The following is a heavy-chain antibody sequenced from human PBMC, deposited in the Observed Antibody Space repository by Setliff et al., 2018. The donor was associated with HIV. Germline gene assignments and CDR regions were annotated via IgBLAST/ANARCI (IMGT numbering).Heavy chain of an antibody. CDR1: GYSFTTYW. CDR3: ARLPPRMMREYNFDY. D-gene: IGHD3-16*01. CDR2: IYPGDSDT. V-gene: IGHV5-51*01. Sequence: PGESLKISCKGSGYSFTTYWIGWVRQMPGKGLEWMGIIYPGDSDTRYSPSFQGQVTISADKSITTADLQWISLKASDTAMYYCARLPPRMMREYNFDYWGQGTLVTVSS. J-gene: IGHJ4*02.